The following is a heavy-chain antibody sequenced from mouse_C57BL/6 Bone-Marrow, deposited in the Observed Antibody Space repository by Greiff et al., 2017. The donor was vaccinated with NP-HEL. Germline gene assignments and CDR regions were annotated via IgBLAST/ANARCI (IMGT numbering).Heavy chain of an antibody. V-gene: IGHV1-74*01. CDR1: GYTFTSYW. D-gene: IGHD3-3*01. Sequence: QVQLQQPGAELVKPGASVKVSCKASGYTFTSYWMHWVKQRPGPGLEWIGRIPPSDSDTNYNQKFKGKATLTVDKSSSTAYMQLSSLTSEYSAVYDCALGSLDWYFDVWGTGTTVTVSS. CDR3: ALGSLDWYFDV. CDR2: IPPSDSDT. J-gene: IGHJ1*03.